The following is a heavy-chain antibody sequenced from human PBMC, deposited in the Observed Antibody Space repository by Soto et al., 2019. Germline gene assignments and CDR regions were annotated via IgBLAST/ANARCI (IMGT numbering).Heavy chain of an antibody. D-gene: IGHD4-17*01. CDR3: ARQSTVTGNYYFDS. CDR1: GASISSRGFY. Sequence: QVQLQESGPGLVKPSQTLSLTCPVSGASISSRGFYWTWIRQLPGKGLEWIGYISYSGSTNYSPSLKSRLNISIDTSDNHFSLKLTSVTAADTAVYYCARQSTVTGNYYFDSWGQGTLVTV. V-gene: IGHV4-31*03. CDR2: ISYSGST. J-gene: IGHJ4*02.